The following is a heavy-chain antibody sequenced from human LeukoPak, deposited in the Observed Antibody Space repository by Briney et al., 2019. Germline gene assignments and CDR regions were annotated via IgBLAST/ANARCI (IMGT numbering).Heavy chain of an antibody. J-gene: IGHJ4*02. D-gene: IGHD6-19*01. CDR3: VMGPVAGTNFDY. CDR2: ISGSGGST. CDR1: GFTFSSYA. Sequence: PGGSLRLSCAASGFTFSSYAMSWVRQAPGKGLEWVSAISGSGGSTYYADSVKGRFTISRDNSKNTLYLQMNSLRAEDTAVYYCVMGPVAGTNFDYWGQGTLVTVSS. V-gene: IGHV3-23*01.